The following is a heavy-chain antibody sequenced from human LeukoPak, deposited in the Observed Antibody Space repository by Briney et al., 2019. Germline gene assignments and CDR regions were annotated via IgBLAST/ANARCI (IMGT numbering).Heavy chain of an antibody. CDR1: GGSFSRYY. J-gene: IGHJ4*03. D-gene: IGHD5-24*01. V-gene: IGHV4-34*01. Sequence: PSETLSLTCAAYGGSFSRYYWSWIRQSPGEGLEWIAEIDHRGDTNYNPSVKSRVTISVDTSKNQFSLKVRSLSAADTAVYYCARGATISETGYFDFWGQGTLVTVSS. CDR3: ARGATISETGYFDF. CDR2: IDHRGDT.